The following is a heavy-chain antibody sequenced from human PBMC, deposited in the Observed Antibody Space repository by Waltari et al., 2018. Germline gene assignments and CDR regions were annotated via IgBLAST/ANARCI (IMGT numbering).Heavy chain of an antibody. J-gene: IGHJ4*02. V-gene: IGHV4-39*07. CDR3: AREGGRGDY. CDR2: HYYRGST. D-gene: IGHD3-16*01. Sequence: QLQLQESGPGLVKPSETLSLTCTVSGGSISSSSYYWGWIRQPPGKGLEWIGSHYYRGSTYYNPSLKSRVTISVDTSMNQFSLKLRSVTAADTAGYYCAREGGRGDYWGQGTLVTVSS. CDR1: GGSISSSSYY.